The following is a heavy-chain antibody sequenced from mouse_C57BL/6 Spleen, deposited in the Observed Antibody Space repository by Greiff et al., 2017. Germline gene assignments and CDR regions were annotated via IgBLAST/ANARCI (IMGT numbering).Heavy chain of an antibody. CDR1: GYTFTSYW. CDR3: ARWGYDYVVYFDY. V-gene: IGHV1-55*01. CDR2: IYPGSGST. D-gene: IGHD2-4*01. Sequence: QVQLQQPGAELVKPGASVKMSCKASGYTFTSYWLTWVKQRPGQGLEWIGDIYPGSGSTTYNEKVKSKATLTVDTSSSTAYMQLSSLTSEDSAVYYCARWGYDYVVYFDYWGQGTTLTVSS. J-gene: IGHJ2*01.